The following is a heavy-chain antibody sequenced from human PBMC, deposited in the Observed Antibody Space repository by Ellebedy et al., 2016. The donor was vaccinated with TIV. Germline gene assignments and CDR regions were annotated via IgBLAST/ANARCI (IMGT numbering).Heavy chain of an antibody. CDR1: GYTFTSYG. CDR2: ISAYNGNT. CDR3: ARYSSSWYGVLDYYYMDV. J-gene: IGHJ6*03. D-gene: IGHD6-13*01. Sequence: ASVKVSXKASGYTFTSYGISWVRQAPGQGLEWMGWISAYNGNTNYAQKLQGRVTMTTDTSTSTAYMELRSLRSDDTAVYYCARYSSSWYGVLDYYYMDVWGKGTTVTVSS. V-gene: IGHV1-18*01.